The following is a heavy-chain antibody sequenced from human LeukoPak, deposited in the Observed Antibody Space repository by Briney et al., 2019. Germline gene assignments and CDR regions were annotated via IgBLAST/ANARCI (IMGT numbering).Heavy chain of an antibody. Sequence: ASVKVSCKAFGYTFTGYYMHWVRQAPGQGLEWMGWINPNSGGTNYAQKFQGRVTMTRDTSISTAYMELSRLGSDDTAVYYCARLRTYANWFDPWGQGTLVTVSS. CDR1: GYTFTGYY. CDR2: INPNSGGT. J-gene: IGHJ5*02. V-gene: IGHV1-2*02. CDR3: ARLRTYANWFDP. D-gene: IGHD4-17*01.